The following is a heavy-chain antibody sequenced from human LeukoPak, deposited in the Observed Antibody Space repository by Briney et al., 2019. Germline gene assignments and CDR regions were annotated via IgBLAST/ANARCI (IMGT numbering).Heavy chain of an antibody. J-gene: IGHJ5*02. CDR3: ARDQRVTMIVVANGWFDP. V-gene: IGHV4-34*01. CDR2: INHSGST. Sequence: SETLSLTCAVYGGSFSGYYWSWIRQPPGKGLEWIGEINHSGSTNYSPSLKSRVTISVDTSKDQFSLKLSSVTAADTAVYYCARDQRVTMIVVANGWFDPWGQGTLVTVSS. D-gene: IGHD3-22*01. CDR1: GGSFSGYY.